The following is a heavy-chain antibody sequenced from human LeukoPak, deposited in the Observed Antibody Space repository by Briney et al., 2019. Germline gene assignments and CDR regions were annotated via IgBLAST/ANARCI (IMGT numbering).Heavy chain of an antibody. CDR3: ARRDSSGWYVFDY. CDR1: GYTFTSYA. J-gene: IGHJ4*02. CDR2: INAGNGNT. V-gene: IGHV1-3*01. Sequence: GASMKVSCKASGYTFTSYAMHWVRQAPGQRLEWMGWINAGNGNTKYSQKFQGRVTITRDTSASTAYMELSSLRSEDTAVYYCARRDSSGWYVFDYWGQGTLVTVSS. D-gene: IGHD6-19*01.